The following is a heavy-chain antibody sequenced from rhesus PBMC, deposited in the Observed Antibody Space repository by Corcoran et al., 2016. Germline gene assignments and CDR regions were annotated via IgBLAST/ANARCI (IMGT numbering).Heavy chain of an antibody. Sequence: QVQLQESGPGLVKPSETLSLTCAVSGGSISGGYGWSWIRQPPGKGLEWIGHILRSIGRTSYNPSLKSRVTISRDTSKNQFSLKLSSVTAADTAVYYWARWRGAAADFWGQGVLVTVSS. CDR2: ILRSIGRT. CDR3: ARWRGAAADF. J-gene: IGHJ4*01. V-gene: IGHV4S7*01. CDR1: GGSISGGYG. D-gene: IGHD6-25*01.